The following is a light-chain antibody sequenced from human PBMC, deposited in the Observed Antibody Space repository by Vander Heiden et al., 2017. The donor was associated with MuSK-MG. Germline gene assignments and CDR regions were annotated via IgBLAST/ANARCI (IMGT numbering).Light chain of an antibody. CDR1: QSVLYSSNNKDY. J-gene: IGKJ1*01. V-gene: IGKV4-1*01. CDR2: WAS. CDR3: QEDDATLGT. Sequence: DILMTQSPDSLAVSLGERAIINCKSSQSVLYSSNNKDYLAWYQQRPGQAPKLLIYWASTRESGVPDRLSGRGSGTDFTLTISSLQAEDVAVYYCQEDDATLGTSGQATKVEI.